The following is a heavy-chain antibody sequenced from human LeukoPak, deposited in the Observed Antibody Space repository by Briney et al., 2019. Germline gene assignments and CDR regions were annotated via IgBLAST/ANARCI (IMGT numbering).Heavy chain of an antibody. CDR3: ARMTDGYSRIYDY. V-gene: IGHV2-70*11. Sequence: TLSLTCTVSGGSISSYYWSWIRQPPGKALEWLACIDWDDDKYYSTSLKTRLTISKDTSKNQVVLTMTNMDPVDTATYYCARMTDGYSRIYDYWGQGTLVTVSS. D-gene: IGHD5-24*01. CDR2: IDWDDDK. CDR1: GGSISSYY. J-gene: IGHJ4*02.